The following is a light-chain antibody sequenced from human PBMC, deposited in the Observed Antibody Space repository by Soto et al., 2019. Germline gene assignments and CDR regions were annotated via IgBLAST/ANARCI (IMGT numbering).Light chain of an antibody. Sequence: DIQMTQSPSTLSASVGDSVTITCRASQNIRNWLAWYQQKPGKAPKLLIYKASSLESGVPSRFSGSGSGTEFTLTINSLQADDFATYYCQQHNSFSITFGQGTRLEI. CDR2: KAS. CDR1: QNIRNW. J-gene: IGKJ5*01. V-gene: IGKV1-5*03. CDR3: QQHNSFSIT.